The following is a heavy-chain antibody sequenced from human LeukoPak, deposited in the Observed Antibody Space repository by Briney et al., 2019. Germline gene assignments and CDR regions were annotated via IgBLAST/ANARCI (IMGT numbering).Heavy chain of an antibody. V-gene: IGHV3-53*01. J-gene: IGHJ6*04. CDR1: GFTFSTNH. Sequence: GGSLRLSCAVSGFTFSTNHTSWVRQAPGKGLEWVSAIYNDANTYYTDSVKGRFTISRDNSKNTVFLQMNSLRAEDTAVYYCARDREVVTAKAQMDVWGKGTTVTVSS. CDR2: IYNDANT. CDR3: ARDREVVTAKAQMDV. D-gene: IGHD2-21*02.